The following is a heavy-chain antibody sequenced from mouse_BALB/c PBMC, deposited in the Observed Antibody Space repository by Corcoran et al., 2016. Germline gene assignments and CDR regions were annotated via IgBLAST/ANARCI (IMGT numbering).Heavy chain of an antibody. CDR1: GFNIKDTY. CDR2: IDPANGNT. CDR3: GSRDGYVDV. J-gene: IGHJ1*01. Sequence: EVQLQQSGAELVKPGASVKLSCTASGFNIKDTYMHWVKQRPEQGLEWIGRIDPANGNTKYDPKFQGKATITAETSSNTAYLQLSSLTSEDTAVYYCGSRDGYVDVWGAGTTVTVSS. D-gene: IGHD3-3*01. V-gene: IGHV14-3*02.